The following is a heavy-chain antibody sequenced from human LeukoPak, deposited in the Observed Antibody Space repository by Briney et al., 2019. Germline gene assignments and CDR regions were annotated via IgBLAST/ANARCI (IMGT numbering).Heavy chain of an antibody. J-gene: IGHJ4*02. Sequence: GGSLRLSCAVSGFPLSDAWMNWVRQAPGMGLEWVAVISSDGSTKYYVDSVKGRFTTSRDNSKNTLYLQMNSLGAEDTAVYYCASEGSGWRFDYWGQETLVTVSS. CDR3: ASEGSGWRFDY. D-gene: IGHD6-19*01. V-gene: IGHV3-30-3*01. CDR1: GFPLSDAW. CDR2: ISSDGSTK.